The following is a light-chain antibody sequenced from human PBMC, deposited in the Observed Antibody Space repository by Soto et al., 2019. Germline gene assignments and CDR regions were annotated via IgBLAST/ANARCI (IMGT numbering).Light chain of an antibody. CDR2: AAS. J-gene: IGKJ5*01. V-gene: IGKV1-9*01. CDR1: QGITSY. Sequence: IQVTQSPSSLSASVGDRVTITCRASQGITSYLAWYQQKPGKAPKLLIYAASALQTGVSSRFSGSGYGTDFALTISSLQPDDFATYFCQQYNSYSITFGQGTRLEIK. CDR3: QQYNSYSIT.